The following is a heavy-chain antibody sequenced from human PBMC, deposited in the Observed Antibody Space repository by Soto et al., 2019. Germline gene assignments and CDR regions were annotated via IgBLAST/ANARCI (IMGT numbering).Heavy chain of an antibody. D-gene: IGHD5-12*01. V-gene: IGHV3-33*01. Sequence: GGSLRLSCAASGFTFSSYGMHWVRQAPGKGLEWVAVIWYDGSNKYYADSVKGRFTISRDNSKNTLYLQMNSLRAEDTAVYYCARDHNIVATLDYYYYYGMDVWGQGTTVTVSS. J-gene: IGHJ6*02. CDR2: IWYDGSNK. CDR1: GFTFSSYG. CDR3: ARDHNIVATLDYYYYYGMDV.